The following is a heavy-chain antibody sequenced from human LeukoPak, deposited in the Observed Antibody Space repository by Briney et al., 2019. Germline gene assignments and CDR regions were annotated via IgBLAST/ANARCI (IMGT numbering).Heavy chain of an antibody. CDR3: AKDSGTQGNFDY. J-gene: IGHJ4*02. CDR2: ISGSGGST. D-gene: IGHD1-1*01. CDR1: GFTFSSYA. Sequence: GGSLRLSCAASGFTFSSYAMSWVRQAPGRGLEWVSAISGSGGSTYYADSVKGRFTISRDNSKNTLYLQMSSLRAEDTAVYYCAKDSGTQGNFDYWGQGTLVTVSS. V-gene: IGHV3-23*01.